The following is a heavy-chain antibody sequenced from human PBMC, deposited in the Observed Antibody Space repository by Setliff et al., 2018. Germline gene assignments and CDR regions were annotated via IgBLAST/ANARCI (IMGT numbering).Heavy chain of an antibody. J-gene: IGHJ3*02. CDR3: ARLPGYCNGGNCYGYYTFDI. CDR1: GDSISSSSYY. Sequence: PSETLSLTCSVSGDSISSSSYYWGWICQPPGKGLEWIGSINYSGITYYSPSLKSRVIVFVDTSKNQFSLKLSSVTAADTAVYYCARLPGYCNGGNCYGYYTFDIWGQGTMVTVSS. D-gene: IGHD2-15*01. CDR2: INYSGIT. V-gene: IGHV4-39*01.